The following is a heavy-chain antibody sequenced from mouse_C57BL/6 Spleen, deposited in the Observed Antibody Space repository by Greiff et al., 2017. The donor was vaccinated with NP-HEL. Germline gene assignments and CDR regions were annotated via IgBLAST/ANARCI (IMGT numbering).Heavy chain of an antibody. CDR1: GFTFSSYG. V-gene: IGHV5-6*01. CDR2: ISSGGSYT. CDR3: ARHGQTGTDFDY. J-gene: IGHJ2*01. D-gene: IGHD4-1*01. Sequence: EVQGVESGGDLVKPGGSLKLSCAASGFTFSSYGMSWVRQTPDKRLEWVATISSGGSYTYYPDSVNGRFTISRDNAKKTLYLQMSSLKSEDTAMYYCARHGQTGTDFDYWGQGTTLTVSS.